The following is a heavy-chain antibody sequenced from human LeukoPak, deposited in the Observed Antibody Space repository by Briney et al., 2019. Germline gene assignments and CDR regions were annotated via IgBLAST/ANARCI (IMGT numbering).Heavy chain of an antibody. CDR2: ISYDGSNK. Sequence: SGGSLRLSCAASGFTFSSYAMHWVRQAPGKGLEWVAVISYDGSNKYYADSVKGRFTISRDNSNNMLFLQMNSLRPEDTAVYYCAKQQSGYGGGGDAFDLWGQGTLVTVSS. V-gene: IGHV3-30-3*02. CDR3: AKQQSGYGGGGDAFDL. J-gene: IGHJ3*01. CDR1: GFTFSSYA. D-gene: IGHD3-22*01.